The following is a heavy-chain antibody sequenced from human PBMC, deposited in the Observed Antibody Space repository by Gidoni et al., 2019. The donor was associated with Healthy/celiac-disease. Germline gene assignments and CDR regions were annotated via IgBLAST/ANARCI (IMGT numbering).Heavy chain of an antibody. CDR2: ISPGDSDT. CDR3: ARYIVVVPAAIRRDWGYDAFDI. D-gene: IGHD2-2*01. J-gene: IGHJ3*02. V-gene: IGHV5-51*01. CDR1: GSSFTSYW. Sequence: EVQLVQSGAEVKKPGESLKISCTGSGSSFTSYWHCWVRQMPGKGLEWMGIISPGDSDTRYSPSFQGQVTISADKSISTAYLQWSSLKASDTAMYYCARYIVVVPAAIRRDWGYDAFDIWGQGTMVTVSS.